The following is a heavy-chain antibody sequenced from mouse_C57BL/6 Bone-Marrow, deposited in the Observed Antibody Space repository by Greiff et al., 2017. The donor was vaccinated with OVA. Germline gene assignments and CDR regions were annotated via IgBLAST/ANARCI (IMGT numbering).Heavy chain of an antibody. V-gene: IGHV1-81*01. Sequence: QVQLKESGAELARPGASVKLSCKASGYTFTSYGISWVKQRTGQGLEWIGEIYPRSGNTYYNEKVKGKATLTADKSSSTAYMELRSLTSEGSAVYFCARELGRRIAYWGQGTLVTVSA. J-gene: IGHJ3*01. CDR1: GYTFTSYG. D-gene: IGHD4-1*01. CDR3: ARELGRRIAY. CDR2: IYPRSGNT.